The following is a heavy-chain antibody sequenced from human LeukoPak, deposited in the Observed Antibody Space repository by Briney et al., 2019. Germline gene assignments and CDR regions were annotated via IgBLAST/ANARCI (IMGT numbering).Heavy chain of an antibody. J-gene: IGHJ6*02. CDR3: ARDRWQYGLDV. CDR2: IYYSGRT. Sequence: SETLSLTCTVSGDSISTYDWTWIRQPPGKGLEWVGHIYYSGRTDYNPSLKSRVTLSVDTSQNRFSLKLYFVTAADTAVYFCARDRWQYGLDVWGQGTTVTVSS. D-gene: IGHD4-23*01. V-gene: IGHV4-59*01. CDR1: GDSISTYD.